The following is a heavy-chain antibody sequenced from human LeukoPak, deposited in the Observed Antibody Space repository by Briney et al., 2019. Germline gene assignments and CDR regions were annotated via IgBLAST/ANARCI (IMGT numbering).Heavy chain of an antibody. Sequence: GESLKISCKGSGYSFSTYWIGWVRQTPGKGLEWMGIIYPGDSDTRYSPSFQGQVTISADKSISTAYLQWTSLKASDTAMYYCARHQIVGATRSPFDYWGQGTLVTVSS. V-gene: IGHV5-51*01. D-gene: IGHD1-26*01. CDR2: IYPGDSDT. CDR1: GYSFSTYW. CDR3: ARHQIVGATRSPFDY. J-gene: IGHJ4*02.